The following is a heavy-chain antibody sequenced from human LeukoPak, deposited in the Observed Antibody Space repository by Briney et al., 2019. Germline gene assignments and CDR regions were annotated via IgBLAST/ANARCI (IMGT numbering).Heavy chain of an antibody. CDR1: GFTFSNYG. Sequence: PGRSLRLSRAASGFTFSNYGIHWVRQAPGKGLEWVAVISYDGNNKYYADSVKGRFTISRDNSKNTLFLQMNSLRAEDTAVYYCAKGVDYCSGGSCPADYWGPGTLVTVSS. J-gene: IGHJ4*02. CDR2: ISYDGNNK. D-gene: IGHD2-15*01. CDR3: AKGVDYCSGGSCPADY. V-gene: IGHV3-30*18.